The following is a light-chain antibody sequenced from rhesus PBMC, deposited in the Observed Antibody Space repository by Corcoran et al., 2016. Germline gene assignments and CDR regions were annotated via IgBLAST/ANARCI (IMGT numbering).Light chain of an antibody. CDR3: QKYSSSPFT. J-gene: IGKJ3*01. CDR2: GAS. V-gene: IGKV3-53*01. Sequence: QVILTQSPATLSLSPGERATLSCRASQSVGSSLAWYQQKPGQAPRRLIYGASSRATGLPDRFSGSGSGTEFTLTISSLEPEDFAVYYCQKYSSSPFTFGPGTKLDIK. CDR1: QSVGSS.